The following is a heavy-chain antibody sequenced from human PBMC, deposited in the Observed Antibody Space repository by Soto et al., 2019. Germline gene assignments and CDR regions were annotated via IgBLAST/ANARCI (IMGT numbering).Heavy chain of an antibody. D-gene: IGHD3-22*01. J-gene: IGHJ4*02. CDR3: ARDYYDSSGSFDY. V-gene: IGHV3-30-3*01. CDR2: ISYDGSNK. Sequence: QVQLVESGGGVVQPGRSLRLSCAASGFTFSSYAMHWVRQAPGKGLEWVAVISYDGSNKYYADSVKGRFTISRDNSKNTLYLKMNSLRAEDTAVYYCARDYYDSSGSFDYWGQGTLVTVSS. CDR1: GFTFSSYA.